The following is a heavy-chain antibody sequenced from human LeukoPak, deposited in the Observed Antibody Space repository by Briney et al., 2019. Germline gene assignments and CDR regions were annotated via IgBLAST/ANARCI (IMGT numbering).Heavy chain of an antibody. D-gene: IGHD5-18*01. CDR3: ATRVPFTGYKS. V-gene: IGHV3-48*03. CDR2: TSRTANRI. CDR1: GGTLSTYE. Sequence: GGSLRLSCTIFGGTLSTYEFNWVRQVPGKAPVWISYTSRTANRIDHADSVKGRFTMSRDNANNSVYLQMNSLRVDDTAIYYCATRVPFTGYKSWGQGTLVTVSS. J-gene: IGHJ4*01.